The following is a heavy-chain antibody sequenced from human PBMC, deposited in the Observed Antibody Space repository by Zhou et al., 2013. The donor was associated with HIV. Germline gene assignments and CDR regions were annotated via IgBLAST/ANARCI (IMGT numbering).Heavy chain of an antibody. Sequence: QVQLLQSGSEVKRPGTSVKVSCRVSGFTLTDLSIHWVRQAPGKGLEWMGGIIPIFARSNYAQKFQGRVTITADESTTTAHMELSSLRSEDAAVYYCGRGHLWSYYYYGMDVWGQGTTVTVSS. D-gene: IGHD3-10*01. CDR2: IIPIFARS. CDR1: GFTLTDLS. CDR3: GRGHLWSYYYYGMDV. V-gene: IGHV1-69*13. J-gene: IGHJ6*02.